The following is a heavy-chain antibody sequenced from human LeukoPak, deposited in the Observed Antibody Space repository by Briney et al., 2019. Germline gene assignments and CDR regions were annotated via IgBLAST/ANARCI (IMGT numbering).Heavy chain of an antibody. Sequence: ASLKVSCKASGYTFTTYDINWVRQATGQGLEWMGWINTNSGNTGYAQKFQGRVTITRSVSISTAYMELSNLRSEDSAVYHCVRRSGSGRNPFHIWGRGTVVTVS. CDR2: INTNSGNT. D-gene: IGHD3-10*01. V-gene: IGHV1-8*03. CDR1: GYTFTTYD. CDR3: VRRSGSGRNPFHI. J-gene: IGHJ3*02.